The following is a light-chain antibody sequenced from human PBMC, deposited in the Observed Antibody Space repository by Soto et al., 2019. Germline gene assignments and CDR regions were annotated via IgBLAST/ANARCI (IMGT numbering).Light chain of an antibody. CDR3: MQGTHPFT. V-gene: IGKV2-30*01. J-gene: IGKJ5*01. Sequence: DVVMTQSPLSLPVTLGQPASISCRSSQSLVYSDGNTYLNWFQQRPGQSPRRLIYKVSNRDSGVPDRFSGSGSGTDFALKISRVEAEDVGFYYCMQGTHPFTFGQGTRRRLN. CDR2: KVS. CDR1: QSLVYSDGNTY.